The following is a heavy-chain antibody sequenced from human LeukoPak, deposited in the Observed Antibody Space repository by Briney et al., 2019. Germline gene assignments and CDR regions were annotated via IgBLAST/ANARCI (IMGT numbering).Heavy chain of an antibody. Sequence: GGSQRLSCAASGFTFSTYTMNWVRQAPGKGLEWVSYITGSSSTIYYADSVKGRFTISRDNAENSLYLQMNSLRAEDTAVYYCARGAYWFDPWGQGTLVTVSS. CDR2: ITGSSSTI. CDR1: GFTFSTYT. V-gene: IGHV3-48*04. CDR3: ARGAYWFDP. J-gene: IGHJ5*02.